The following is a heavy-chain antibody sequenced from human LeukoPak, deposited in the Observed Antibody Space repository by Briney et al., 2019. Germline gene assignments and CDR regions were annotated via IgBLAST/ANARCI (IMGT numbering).Heavy chain of an antibody. CDR1: GFTFSSYN. D-gene: IGHD1-7*01. J-gene: IGHJ4*02. CDR2: ISTSSSYI. CDR3: ARDRDWNSGFDY. V-gene: IGHV3-21*01. Sequence: TGGSLRLSCAASGFTFSSYNMKWVRQAPGKGLEWVSSISTSSSYIYYADSVKGRFTISRDNAKNSLYLQMNSLRADDTAVYYCARDRDWNSGFDYWGQGTLVTVSS.